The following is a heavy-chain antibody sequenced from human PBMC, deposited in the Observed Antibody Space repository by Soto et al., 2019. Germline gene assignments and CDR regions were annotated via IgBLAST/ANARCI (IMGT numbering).Heavy chain of an antibody. CDR1: GFTFTSYS. D-gene: IGHD6-19*01. Sequence: EVQLVESGGGLVKPGGSLRLSCAASGFTFTSYSMNWVRQAPGKGLEWVSSLSSSSTYIYYADSVKGRFTISRDNARNSLYLQMNSLRAEDTAVYYCARQLAVAANDYWGQGTLVTVSS. V-gene: IGHV3-21*01. CDR2: LSSSSTYI. J-gene: IGHJ4*02. CDR3: ARQLAVAANDY.